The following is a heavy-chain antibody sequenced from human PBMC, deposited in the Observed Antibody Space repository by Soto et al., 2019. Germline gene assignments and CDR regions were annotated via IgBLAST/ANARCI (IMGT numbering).Heavy chain of an antibody. CDR3: ARERDSGYSYGYSDY. CDR2: ISAYNGNT. CDR1: GYAFTSDC. D-gene: IGHD5-18*01. J-gene: IGHJ4*02. V-gene: IGHV1-18*01. Sequence: ASMKVSCKASGYAFTSDCIRWVLQAPVQGLEWMGWISAYNGNTNYAQKLQGRVTMTTDTSTSTAYMELRSLRSDDTAVYYCARERDSGYSYGYSDYWGQGTLVTVSS.